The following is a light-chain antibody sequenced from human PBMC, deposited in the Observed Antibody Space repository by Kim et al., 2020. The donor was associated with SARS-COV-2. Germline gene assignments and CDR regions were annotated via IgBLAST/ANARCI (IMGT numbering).Light chain of an antibody. V-gene: IGKV1-12*01. Sequence: ASVGARVTITCRASQGISTWLAWYQQKPGKAPNLLIYTASSLQSGVPSRFSGSGSGTDFTLTISSLQPEDFATYYCQQADSFPITFGGGTKVDIK. CDR3: QQADSFPIT. CDR2: TAS. CDR1: QGISTW. J-gene: IGKJ4*01.